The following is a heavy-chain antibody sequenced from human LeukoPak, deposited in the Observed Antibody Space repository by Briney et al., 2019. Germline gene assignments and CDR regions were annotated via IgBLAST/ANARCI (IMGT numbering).Heavy chain of an antibody. D-gene: IGHD4-17*01. CDR1: GGSISSYY. CDR2: IYTSGST. V-gene: IGHV4-4*09. J-gene: IGHJ3*02. Sequence: SETLSLTCTVSGGSISSYYWSWIRQPPGKGLEWIGYIYTSGSTNYNPSLKSRVTISVDTSKNQFSLKLSSVTAADTAVYYCARRGRTTVPRWGAFDIWGQGTMVTVSS. CDR3: ARRGRTTVPRWGAFDI.